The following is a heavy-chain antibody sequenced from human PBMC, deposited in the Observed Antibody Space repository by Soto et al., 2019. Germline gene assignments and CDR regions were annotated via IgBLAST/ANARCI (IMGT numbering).Heavy chain of an antibody. CDR2: MNPNSGNT. V-gene: IGHV1-8*01. Sequence: GASVKVSCKASGYTFTSYDINWVRQATRQGLEWMGWMNPNSGNTGYAQKFQGRVTMTRNTSISTAYMELSSLRSEDTAVYYCARGRVATIFYYYYYMDVWGKGTTVTVSS. D-gene: IGHD5-12*01. CDR3: ARGRVATIFYYYYYMDV. CDR1: GYTFTSYD. J-gene: IGHJ6*03.